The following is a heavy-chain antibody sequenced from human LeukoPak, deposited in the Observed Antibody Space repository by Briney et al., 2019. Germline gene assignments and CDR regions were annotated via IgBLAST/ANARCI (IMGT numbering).Heavy chain of an antibody. Sequence: GASVKLSCKASGYTFTSYGISRVREAPGPGVGWWGGIGAYNGDGKYAQKLQGRVTLTTDTSTSTGYMELRSLRSDDTAVYYCARLHPDLAPYCSSTSCYSYYYYCMDVWGQGTTVTVS. J-gene: IGHJ6*02. D-gene: IGHD2-2*01. CDR1: GYTFTSYG. CDR2: IGAYNGDG. V-gene: IGHV1-18*01. CDR3: ARLHPDLAPYCSSTSCYSYYYYCMDV.